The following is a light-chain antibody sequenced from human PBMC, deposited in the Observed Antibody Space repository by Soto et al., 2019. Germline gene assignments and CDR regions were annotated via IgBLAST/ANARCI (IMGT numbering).Light chain of an antibody. V-gene: IGKV3-15*01. Sequence: EIVLTQSPGTLSLSPGERATLSFRASQSVSSKLAWYQQKPGQAPRLLISGASTGATGIPARFSGSGSGTEFTLTISSLQSEDCAIYYCQQYHTWPITFGGGTRLEIK. CDR3: QQYHTWPIT. J-gene: IGKJ5*01. CDR2: GAS. CDR1: QSVSSK.